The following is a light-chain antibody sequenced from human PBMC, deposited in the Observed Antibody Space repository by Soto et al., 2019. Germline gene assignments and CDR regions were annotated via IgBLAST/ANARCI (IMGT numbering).Light chain of an antibody. CDR3: QQYITLPHT. V-gene: IGKV3-20*01. Sequence: ENVLTQSPGTLSLSPGERATLSCRASQSVTNNFFAWYQQKPGQAPRLLIYGISRRATGIPDRFSGSGSGTDFTLTISRLEPEDFVVYYCQQYITLPHTFGQGTKLEVK. J-gene: IGKJ2*01. CDR2: GIS. CDR1: QSVTNNF.